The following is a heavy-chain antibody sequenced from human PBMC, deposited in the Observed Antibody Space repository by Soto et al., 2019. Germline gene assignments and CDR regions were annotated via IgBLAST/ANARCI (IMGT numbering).Heavy chain of an antibody. V-gene: IGHV1-69*02. J-gene: IGHJ4*02. CDR1: GGTFSSYT. CDR3: ARSDYGGKIDY. Sequence: QVQLVQSGAEVKKPGSSVKVSCKASGGTFSSYTISWVRQAPGQGLEWMGRIIPILGIANYAQKFQGRVTNTEDKSTSTAYMELRSLRSEDTAVYYRARSDYGGKIDYWGQRTMVTVSS. CDR2: IIPILGIA. D-gene: IGHD4-17*01.